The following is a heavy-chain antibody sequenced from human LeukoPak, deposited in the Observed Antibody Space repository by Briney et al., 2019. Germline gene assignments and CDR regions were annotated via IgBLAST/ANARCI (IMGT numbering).Heavy chain of an antibody. CDR3: ARAQIRITMIVDDY. D-gene: IGHD3-22*01. Sequence: GASVKVSCKASGGTFSSYAISWVRQAPGQGLEWMGIINPSGGSTSYAQKFQGRVTMTRDTSTSTVYMELSSLRSEDTAVYYCARAQIRITMIVDDYWGQGTLVTVSS. J-gene: IGHJ4*02. V-gene: IGHV1-46*01. CDR2: INPSGGST. CDR1: GGTFSSYA.